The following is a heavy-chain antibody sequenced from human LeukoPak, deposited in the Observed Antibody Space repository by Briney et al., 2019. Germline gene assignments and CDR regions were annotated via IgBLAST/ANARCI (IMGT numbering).Heavy chain of an antibody. J-gene: IGHJ4*02. CDR3: ARAYSGYDFNYFDY. Sequence: SETLSLTCTVSGGSISSSSYYWGWIRQPPGKGLEWIGYIYYSGSTNYNPSLKSRVTISVDTSKNQFSLKLSSVTAADTAVYYCARAYSGYDFNYFDYWGQGTLVTVSS. CDR2: IYYSGST. CDR1: GGSISSSSYY. D-gene: IGHD5-12*01. V-gene: IGHV4-61*05.